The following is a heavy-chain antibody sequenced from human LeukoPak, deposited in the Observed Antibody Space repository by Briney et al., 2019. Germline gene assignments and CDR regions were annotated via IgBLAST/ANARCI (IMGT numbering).Heavy chain of an antibody. Sequence: SGPALVKPTQTLTLTCSFSGFALRTSGMCVSWVRQPPEKALEWLALIDWDGDKYYSTSLKTRLTISKDTSKNQVALTMTNMDPVDTGTYFCARVTPVTGLDYWGQGTLVAVSS. J-gene: IGHJ4*02. V-gene: IGHV2-70*20. CDR2: IDWDGDK. CDR3: ARVTPVTGLDY. CDR1: GFALRTSGMC. D-gene: IGHD2-21*02.